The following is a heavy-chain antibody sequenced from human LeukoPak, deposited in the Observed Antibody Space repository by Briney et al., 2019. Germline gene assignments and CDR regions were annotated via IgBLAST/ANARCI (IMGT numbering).Heavy chain of an antibody. CDR2: ISYDGSNK. D-gene: IGHD3-3*01. CDR1: GFTFSSYG. Sequence: GGSLRLSCAASGFTFSSYGMHWVRQAPGKGLEWVAVISYDGSNKYYADSVKGRFTISRDNSKNTLYLQMNSLRAEDTAVYYCARQSYDFWSGYHNWGQGTLVTVSS. J-gene: IGHJ4*02. CDR3: ARQSYDFWSGYHN. V-gene: IGHV3-30*03.